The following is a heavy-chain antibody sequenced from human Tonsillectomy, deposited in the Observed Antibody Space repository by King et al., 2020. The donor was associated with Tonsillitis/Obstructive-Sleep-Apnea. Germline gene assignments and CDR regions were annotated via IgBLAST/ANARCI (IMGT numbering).Heavy chain of an antibody. D-gene: IGHD5-18*01. V-gene: IGHV4-34*01. CDR1: GGSFSAYY. CDR2: IHHSGST. J-gene: IGHJ6*03. CDR3: ARAGYSYNYFYYLDV. Sequence: VQLQQWGAGLLKPSETLSLTCAVYGGSFSAYYWSWIRQSPGKGLEWIGEIHHSGSTNYNPSLKSRVTISVDTSKIQFSLKLNSVTAADTAVYYCARAGYSYNYFYYLDVWGKGTTVTVSS.